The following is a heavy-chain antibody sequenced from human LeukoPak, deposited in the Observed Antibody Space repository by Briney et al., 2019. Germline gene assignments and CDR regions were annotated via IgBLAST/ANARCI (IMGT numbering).Heavy chain of an antibody. Sequence: GGSLRLSCAASGFTFSSYGMHWVRQAPGKGLEWVAVIWYGGSNKYYADSVKGRFTISRDNSKNTLYLQMNSLRAEDTAVYYCAKDTRYDFWSDRYYYYMDVWGKGTTVTVSS. CDR1: GFTFSSYG. CDR3: AKDTRYDFWSDRYYYYMDV. CDR2: IWYGGSNK. J-gene: IGHJ6*03. D-gene: IGHD3-3*01. V-gene: IGHV3-30*02.